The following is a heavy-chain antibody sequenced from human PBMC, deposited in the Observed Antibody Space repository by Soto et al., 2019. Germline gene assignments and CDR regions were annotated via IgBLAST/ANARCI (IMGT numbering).Heavy chain of an antibody. Sequence: SETLSLTCTVSGGSISSGGYYWSWIRQHPGKGLEWIGEINHSGSTNYNPSLKSRVTISVDTSKNQFSLKLSSVTAADTAVYYCASRYLVRYGLMDVWGKGTTVTVSS. V-gene: IGHV4-31*03. CDR3: ASRYLVRYGLMDV. CDR2: INHSGST. D-gene: IGHD1-26*01. J-gene: IGHJ6*04. CDR1: GGSISSGGYY.